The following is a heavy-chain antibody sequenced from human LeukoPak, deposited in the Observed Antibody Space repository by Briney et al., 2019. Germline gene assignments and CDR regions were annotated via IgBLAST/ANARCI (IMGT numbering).Heavy chain of an antibody. Sequence: SETLSLTCTVSGGSTSSHYWSWIRQPPGKGLEWIGYIYYSGTTNYNPSLKSRVTISVDTSKNQFSLKLSSVTAADAAVYYCARGVYIAAAQYGYWGQETLVTVSS. CDR2: IYYSGTT. CDR1: GGSTSSHY. J-gene: IGHJ4*02. V-gene: IGHV4-59*11. CDR3: ARGVYIAAAQYGY. D-gene: IGHD6-13*01.